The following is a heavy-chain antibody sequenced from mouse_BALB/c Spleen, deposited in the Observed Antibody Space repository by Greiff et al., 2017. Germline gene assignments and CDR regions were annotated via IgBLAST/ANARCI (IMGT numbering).Heavy chain of an antibody. D-gene: IGHD3-3*01. J-gene: IGHJ4*01. V-gene: IGHV5-12-2*01. Sequence: DVQLVESGGGLVQPGGSLKLSCAASGFTFSSYTMSWVRQTPEKRLEWVAYISNGGGSTYYPDTVKGRFTISRDNAKNTLYLQMSSLKSEDTAMYYCARDRDYAMDYWGQGTSVTVSS. CDR1: GFTFSSYT. CDR3: ARDRDYAMDY. CDR2: ISNGGGST.